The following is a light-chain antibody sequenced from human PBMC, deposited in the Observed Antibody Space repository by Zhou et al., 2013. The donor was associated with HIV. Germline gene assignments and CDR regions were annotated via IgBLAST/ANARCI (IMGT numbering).Light chain of an antibody. Sequence: DTQLTQSPSSLSASVGDRVTITCQASQDINKYLNWYQQKPGKAPKLLIYDASNLETGVPPDFTGSGSGTVFTFTINSLRPEDIATYYCQQYHNLPLTFGGGTKVEI. CDR2: DAS. CDR1: QDINKY. CDR3: QQYHNLPLT. V-gene: IGKV1-33*01. J-gene: IGKJ4*01.